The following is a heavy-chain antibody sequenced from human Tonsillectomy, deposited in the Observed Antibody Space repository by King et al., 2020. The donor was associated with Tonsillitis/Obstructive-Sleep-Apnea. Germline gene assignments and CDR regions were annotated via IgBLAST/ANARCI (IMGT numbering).Heavy chain of an antibody. CDR2: IWYDGSNK. D-gene: IGHD1-1*01. CDR1: GFTFSSYG. CDR3: AKCRTGDTLIYPYGIDV. J-gene: IGHJ6*02. Sequence: VQLVESGGGVVQPGRSLRLSCAASGFTFSSYGMHWVRQAPGKGLEGVAVIWYDGSNKYYADSVKGRFTISRDNSKNTLYLQMNSLRAEDTAVYYCAKCRTGDTLIYPYGIDVWGQGTTVTVSS. V-gene: IGHV3-33*06.